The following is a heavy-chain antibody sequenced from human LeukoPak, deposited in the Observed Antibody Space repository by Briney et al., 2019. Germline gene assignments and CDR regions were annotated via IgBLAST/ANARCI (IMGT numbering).Heavy chain of an antibody. CDR2: INWNGGSR. D-gene: IGHD6-19*01. Sequence: PGGSLRLSCAASGFNFDDYVMTWVRQAPGKGLEWVSGINWNGGSRGYADSVKGRFTISRDNAKNSLYLQMNSLRVEDTAVYYCAREFRSGYNSRWFDYWGQGTLVTVSS. CDR3: AREFRSGYNSRWFDY. V-gene: IGHV3-20*04. CDR1: GFNFDDYV. J-gene: IGHJ5*01.